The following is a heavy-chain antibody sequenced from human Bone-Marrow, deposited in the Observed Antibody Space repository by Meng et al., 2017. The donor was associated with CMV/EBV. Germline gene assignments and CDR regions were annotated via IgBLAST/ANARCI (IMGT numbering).Heavy chain of an antibody. Sequence: GESLKISCAASGFIFSSYGMHWVRQAPGKGLEWVALIWNDGSEKYYADSVKGRFVISRDNAKNSLSLQMNSLRAEDTAIYYCATRRAGEFDYWGQGTLVTVSS. CDR1: GFIFSSYG. CDR3: ATRRAGEFDY. V-gene: IGHV3-33*03. D-gene: IGHD7-27*01. CDR2: IWNDGSEK. J-gene: IGHJ4*02.